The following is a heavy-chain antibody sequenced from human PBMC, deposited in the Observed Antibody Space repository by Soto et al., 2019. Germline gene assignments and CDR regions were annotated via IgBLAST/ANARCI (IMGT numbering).Heavy chain of an antibody. J-gene: IGHJ3*02. D-gene: IGHD1-26*01. V-gene: IGHV3-11*06. Sequence: QVQLVESGGGLVKPGGSLRLSCAASGFTFSDYYMSWIRQAPGKGLEWVSYISSSSSYTNYADSVKGRFTISRDNAKNSLYLQMNSLRAEDTAVYYCARDGELGASYAFDIWGQGTMVTVSS. CDR1: GFTFSDYY. CDR3: ARDGELGASYAFDI. CDR2: ISSSSSYT.